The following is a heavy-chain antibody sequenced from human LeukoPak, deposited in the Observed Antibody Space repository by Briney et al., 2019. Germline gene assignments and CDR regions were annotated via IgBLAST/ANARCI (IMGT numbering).Heavy chain of an antibody. CDR3: ARERVGVAGYWFDP. Sequence: SQTLSLTCTVSGGSISSYYWSWIRQPAGKGLEWIGRIYTSGSTNYNPSLKSRVTMSVDTSKNQFSLKLSSVTAADTAVYYCARERVGVAGYWFDPWGQGTLVTVSS. V-gene: IGHV4-4*07. CDR2: IYTSGST. J-gene: IGHJ5*02. D-gene: IGHD2-15*01. CDR1: GGSISSYY.